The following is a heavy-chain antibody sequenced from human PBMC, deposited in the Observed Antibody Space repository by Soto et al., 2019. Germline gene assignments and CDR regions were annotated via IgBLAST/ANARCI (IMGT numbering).Heavy chain of an antibody. CDR2: MSYSGST. J-gene: IGHJ6*02. V-gene: IGHV4-59*01. D-gene: IGHD2-15*01. CDR3: ARVGSGDSCYFHFYYGMNV. CDR1: GASISTYY. Sequence: QVQLQESGPGLVKPSETLSLTCTVSGASISTYYWSWIRQPPGKGLEWIGYMSYSGSTNYNPSLRRRVTTSVDTSKNQISLKLSSVTAADTAVYYCARVGSGDSCYFHFYYGMNVWGQGTTVTVSS.